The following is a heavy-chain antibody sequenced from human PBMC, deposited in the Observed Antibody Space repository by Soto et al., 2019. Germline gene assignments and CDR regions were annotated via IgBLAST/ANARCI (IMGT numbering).Heavy chain of an antibody. CDR1: GFTFSSYS. CDR2: ISSSSSYI. Sequence: GGSLRLSCAASGFTFSSYSMNWVRQAPVKGLEWVSSISSSSSYIYYADSVKGRFTISRDNAKNSLYLQMNSLRAEDTAVYYCARDGMDTAMVSDAFDIGGQGTMVTVSS. V-gene: IGHV3-21*01. J-gene: IGHJ3*02. D-gene: IGHD5-18*01. CDR3: ARDGMDTAMVSDAFDI.